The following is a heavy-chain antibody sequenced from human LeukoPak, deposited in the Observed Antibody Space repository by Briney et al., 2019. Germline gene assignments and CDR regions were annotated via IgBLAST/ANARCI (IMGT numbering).Heavy chain of an antibody. V-gene: IGHV3-23*01. CDR2: ISGSGGST. Sequence: GGSLRLSCAASGFTFSSYAMSWVRQAPGKGLEWVSAISGSGGSTYYADSVKGRFTISRDNSKNTLYLQMNSLRAEDTAVYYCVGYSSSWYARWFDPWGQGTLVTVSS. CDR3: VGYSSSWYARWFDP. D-gene: IGHD6-13*01. J-gene: IGHJ5*02. CDR1: GFTFSSYA.